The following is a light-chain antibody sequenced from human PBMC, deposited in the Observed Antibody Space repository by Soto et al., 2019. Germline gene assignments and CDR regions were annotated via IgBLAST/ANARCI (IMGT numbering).Light chain of an antibody. CDR2: GAS. CDR3: QQPGTSTIT. Sequence: EIVLTQSPDTLSLSPGERVTLSCKASQTVIRNYLAWHQQKHGQTPRLLVYGASSRATGIPDRFSGSVSGTDGTITISRLEKEDGSVYYCQQPGTSTITFGQGTRLEIK. CDR1: QTVIRNY. J-gene: IGKJ5*01. V-gene: IGKV3-20*01.